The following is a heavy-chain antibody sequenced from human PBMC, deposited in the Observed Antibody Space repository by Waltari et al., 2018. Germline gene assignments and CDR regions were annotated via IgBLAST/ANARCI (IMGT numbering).Heavy chain of an antibody. J-gene: IGHJ3*01. CDR3: ASVPLLTSSAFDF. Sequence: EVQLAESGGGLVHPGGSLSLSCAVSGLIFNPYSMNWVRQAPGKGLEWVSFISSGGKTLYYADSVKGRFTISRDNARNSVYLQMNNLRDEDTAVYFCASVPLLTSSAFDFWGRGTMVTVSS. CDR2: ISSGGKTL. CDR1: GLIFNPYS. D-gene: IGHD2-2*01. V-gene: IGHV3-48*02.